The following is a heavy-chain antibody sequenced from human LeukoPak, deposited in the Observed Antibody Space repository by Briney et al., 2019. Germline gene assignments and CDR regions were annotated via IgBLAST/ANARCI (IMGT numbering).Heavy chain of an antibody. CDR1: GFGFSEYT. D-gene: IGHD3-16*01. Sequence: GGSLRLSCAASGFGFSEYTMTGVRQAPGKGPEWVSAIGGRGGSTYYADSLGGRFTISRDNSKDMVYLQMNSLKVEETATYYCGKEGGAWGQGTKVTVSS. V-gene: IGHV3-23*01. J-gene: IGHJ5*02. CDR3: GKEGGA. CDR2: IGGRGGST.